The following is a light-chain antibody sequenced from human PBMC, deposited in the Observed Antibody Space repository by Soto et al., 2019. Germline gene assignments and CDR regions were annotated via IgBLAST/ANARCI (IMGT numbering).Light chain of an antibody. Sequence: DIVLTQSPGILSLSPGERVTLSCRASQSVSSRFLAWYQHKPGQAPRLLIYDASNRATGIPARFSGSGSGTDFTLTISSLEPEDFAVYYCQQRSNWPPITFGQGTRLEIK. CDR2: DAS. J-gene: IGKJ5*01. V-gene: IGKV3-11*01. CDR1: QSVSSR. CDR3: QQRSNWPPIT.